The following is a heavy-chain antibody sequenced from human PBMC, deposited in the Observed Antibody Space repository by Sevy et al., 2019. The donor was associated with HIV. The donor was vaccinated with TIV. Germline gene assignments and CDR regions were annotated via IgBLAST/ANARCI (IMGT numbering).Heavy chain of an antibody. CDR1: GFTFSSYS. Sequence: GGSLRLSCAASGFTFSSYSMNWVRQAPGKGLEWVSYISSSSSTIYHADSVKGRFTISRDNAKNSLYLQMNSLRDEDTAVYYCASQRRIAARFYYYYMDVWGKGTTVTVSS. V-gene: IGHV3-48*02. CDR3: ASQRRIAARFYYYYMDV. CDR2: ISSSSSTI. D-gene: IGHD6-6*01. J-gene: IGHJ6*03.